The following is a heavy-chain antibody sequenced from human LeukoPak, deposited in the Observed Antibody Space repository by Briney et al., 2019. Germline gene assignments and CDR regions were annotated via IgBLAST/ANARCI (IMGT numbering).Heavy chain of an antibody. D-gene: IGHD6-19*01. CDR2: IYYRSGSN. CDR1: DGSVSSGNYY. Sequence: SETHSLTCTVSDGSVSSGNYYWTWIRQPPGKGLEWIVYIYYRSGSNNYNPYLKSRATISADTSKNQFSLKLTSVTAADTAVYYCARGGRYSSGWPYFDYWGQGTMVNLSS. J-gene: IGHJ4*02. CDR3: ARGGRYSSGWPYFDY. V-gene: IGHV4-61*01.